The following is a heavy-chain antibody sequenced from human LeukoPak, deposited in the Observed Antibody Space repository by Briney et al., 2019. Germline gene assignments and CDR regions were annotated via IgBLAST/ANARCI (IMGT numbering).Heavy chain of an antibody. CDR3: ARGFCRGESCYSGEYFQH. J-gene: IGHJ1*01. CDR1: GESLNDYY. V-gene: IGHV4-34*01. D-gene: IGHD2-15*01. CDR2: ITHNGST. Sequence: SETLSLTCGVHGESLNDYYWSWIRQSPGKGLEWIGEITHNGSTTFNPSLESRLTISVDTSKNQFFLKLTSVTAADASVYFCARGFCRGESCYSGEYFQHWGQGTLVTVSS.